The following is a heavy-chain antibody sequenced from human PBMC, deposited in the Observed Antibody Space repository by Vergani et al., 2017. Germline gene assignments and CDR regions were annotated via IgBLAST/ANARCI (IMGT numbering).Heavy chain of an antibody. CDR3: ARGLDSSGRDI. V-gene: IGHV3-9*01. D-gene: IGHD3-22*01. CDR2: ISWNRGKI. J-gene: IGHJ3*02. CDR1: GFVFDEYA. Sequence: EVQLVTSGGGLVQPGGSLRLSCAASGFVFDEYALHWVRQSPGKGLEWVSGISWNRGKIAYADSVKGRFTISRDNAKSTLYLEMNSLRSDDAAVYYCARGLDSSGRDIWGQGTVVTVS.